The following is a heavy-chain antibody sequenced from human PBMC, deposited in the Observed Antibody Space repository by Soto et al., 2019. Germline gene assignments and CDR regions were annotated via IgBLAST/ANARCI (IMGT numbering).Heavy chain of an antibody. J-gene: IGHJ4*02. D-gene: IGHD6-19*01. CDR3: ARGPGYIDGWRTFDF. Sequence: SCKASGYTFTGYYMHWIRQPLGKGPEWIGYTYYNGDTKYNPALKSRVTMSVDTSKNQFSLRLSSVTAADTAVYFCARGPGYIDGWRTFDFWGRGILVTVSS. V-gene: IGHV4-59*01. CDR1: GYTFTGYY. CDR2: TYYNGDT.